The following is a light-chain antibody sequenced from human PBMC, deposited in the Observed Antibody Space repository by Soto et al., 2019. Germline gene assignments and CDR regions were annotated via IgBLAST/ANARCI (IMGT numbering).Light chain of an antibody. V-gene: IGLV2-14*01. J-gene: IGLJ1*01. CDR2: DVY. CDR3: SSYTTSSSYV. CDR1: SSDVGGFNY. Sequence: QSALTQPASVSGSPGQSITISCTGTSSDVGGFNYVSWYQQHPGKAPKLLIFDVYSRPSGISNRFSGSKSGNTASLTISGLQAEDEADYYCSSYTTSSSYVFGVGTKVT.